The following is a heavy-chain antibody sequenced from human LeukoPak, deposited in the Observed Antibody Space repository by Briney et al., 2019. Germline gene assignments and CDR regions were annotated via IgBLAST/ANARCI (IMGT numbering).Heavy chain of an antibody. CDR2: INPNSGGT. Sequence: ASVKVSCKASGYTFTGYYMHWVRQAPGQGLEWMGRINPNSGGTNYAQRFQGRVTMTRDTSISTAYMELSRLRSDDTAVYYCARDLRDRSTTVTRLDYWGQGTLVTVSS. CDR3: ARDLRDRSTTVTRLDY. CDR1: GYTFTGYY. V-gene: IGHV1-2*06. D-gene: IGHD4-17*01. J-gene: IGHJ4*02.